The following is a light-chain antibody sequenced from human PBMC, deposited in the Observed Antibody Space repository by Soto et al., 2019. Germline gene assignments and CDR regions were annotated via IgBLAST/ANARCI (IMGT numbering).Light chain of an antibody. V-gene: IGKV3-20*01. CDR3: QQYVSSPRT. CDR2: GAS. Sequence: EIVLTLSPGTLSLSQGERATLSCRASQSVGSSYLAWYQQKPGQAPRLLIYGASSRATGIPDRFSGSGSGTDFTLTISRLEPEDFALYYCQQYVSSPRTFGQGTKVDIK. J-gene: IGKJ1*01. CDR1: QSVGSSY.